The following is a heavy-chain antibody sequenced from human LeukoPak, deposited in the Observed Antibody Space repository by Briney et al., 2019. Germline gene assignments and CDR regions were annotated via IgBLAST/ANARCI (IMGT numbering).Heavy chain of an antibody. V-gene: IGHV3-33*01. CDR2: IWYDGSNK. CDR3: ARDPERGALDY. J-gene: IGHJ4*02. D-gene: IGHD1-14*01. CDR1: GFTFSSYG. Sequence: GGSLRLSCAASGFTFSSYGMHWVRQAPGKGLEWVAVIWYDGSNKYYADSVKGRFTISRDNAKNTLYLQMNSLRAEDTAVYYCARDPERGALDYWGQGTLVTVSS.